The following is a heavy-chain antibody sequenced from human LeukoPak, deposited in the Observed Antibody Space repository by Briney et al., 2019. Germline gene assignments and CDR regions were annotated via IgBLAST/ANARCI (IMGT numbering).Heavy chain of an antibody. CDR3: ARGRRDGYNLEYFDK. V-gene: IGHV4-34*01. D-gene: IGHD5-24*01. Sequence: PSETLSLTCAVYGGSFSGYYWSWIRQPPGKGLEWIGEINHSGSTNYNPSLKSRVTISIDTSKNQFSLNLSSVTAADTAVYYCARGRRDGYNLEYFDKWGQGTLVTVSS. J-gene: IGHJ4*02. CDR2: INHSGST. CDR1: GGSFSGYY.